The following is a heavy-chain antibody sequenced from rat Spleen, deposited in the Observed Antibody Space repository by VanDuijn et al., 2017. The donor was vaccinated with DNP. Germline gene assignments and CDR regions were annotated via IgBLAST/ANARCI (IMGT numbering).Heavy chain of an antibody. V-gene: IGHV5-27*01. CDR3: TTGLRTGGDY. Sequence: EVQLVESGGGLVQPGRSLKLSCAASGFTFSNYDMAWVRQAPTKGLEWVASISPSGGSTYYRDSVKGRFTVSRDNAKRSLFLQMDSLRSEDTATYYCTTGLRTGGDYWGQGVMVTVSS. J-gene: IGHJ2*01. D-gene: IGHD5-1*01. CDR2: ISPSGGST. CDR1: GFTFSNYD.